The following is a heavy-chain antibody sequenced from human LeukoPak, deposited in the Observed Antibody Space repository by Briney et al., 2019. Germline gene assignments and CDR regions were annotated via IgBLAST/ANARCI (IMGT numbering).Heavy chain of an antibody. Sequence: SETLSLTCTVSGYSISSGYYWGWIRQPPGKGLEWIGSIYHSGSTYYNPSLKSRVTISVDTSKNHFSLKLSSVTAADTAVYYCARGRYGWLPFDYWGQGTLVTVSS. D-gene: IGHD3-16*01. CDR3: ARGRYGWLPFDY. CDR1: GYSISSGYY. J-gene: IGHJ4*02. V-gene: IGHV4-38-2*02. CDR2: IYHSGST.